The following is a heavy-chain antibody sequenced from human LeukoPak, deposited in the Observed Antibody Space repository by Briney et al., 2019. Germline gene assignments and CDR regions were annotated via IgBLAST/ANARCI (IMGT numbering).Heavy chain of an antibody. CDR1: GGSFRDYY. V-gene: IGHV4-34*01. J-gene: IGHJ3*01. D-gene: IGHD3-22*01. CDR3: AKAPYLSSGS. CDR2: INHSGST. Sequence: SETLSLTCAVYGGSFRDYYWSWIRQPPGKGLEWIGEINHSGSTNYNPSLKSRVTISLDTSKNQFSLKLTSVTAADTAVYYCAKAPYLSSGSWGQGILVAISS.